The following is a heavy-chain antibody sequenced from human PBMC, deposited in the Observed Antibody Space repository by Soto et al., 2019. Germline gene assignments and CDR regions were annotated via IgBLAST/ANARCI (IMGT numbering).Heavy chain of an antibody. CDR1: GFTFGDYA. V-gene: IGHV3-49*04. CDR3: TRGVVATPPYYFDY. CDR2: IRSKAYGGTT. Sequence: SLRLSCTASGFTFGDYAMSWVRQAPGKGLEWVGFIRSKAYGGTTEYAASVKGRFTISRDDSKSIAYLQMNSLKTEDTAVYYCTRGVVATPPYYFDYWGQGTLVTVSS. D-gene: IGHD5-12*01. J-gene: IGHJ4*02.